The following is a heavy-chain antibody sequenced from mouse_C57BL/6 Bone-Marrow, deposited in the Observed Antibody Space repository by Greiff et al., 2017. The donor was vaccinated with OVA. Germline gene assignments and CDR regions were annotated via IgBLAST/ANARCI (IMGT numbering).Heavy chain of an antibody. Sequence: QVTLKESGPGILQPSQTLSLTCSFSGFSLSTFGMGVGWIRQPSGKGLEWLAHIWWDDDKYYNPALKSRLTISKDTSKNQVFLKIANVDTADTATYYCARTRNYYGSRGYYAMDYWGQGTLVTVSS. CDR2: IWWDDDK. J-gene: IGHJ4*01. V-gene: IGHV8-8*01. CDR1: GFSLSTFGMG. D-gene: IGHD1-1*01. CDR3: ARTRNYYGSRGYYAMDY.